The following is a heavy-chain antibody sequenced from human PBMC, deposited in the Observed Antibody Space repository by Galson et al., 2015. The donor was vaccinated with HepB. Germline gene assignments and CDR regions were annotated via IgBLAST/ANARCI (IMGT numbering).Heavy chain of an antibody. D-gene: IGHD4-17*01. CDR2: INPNSGGT. Sequence: SVKVSCKASGYTFTGYYMHWVRQAPGQGLEWMGRINPNSGGTNYAQKFQGRVTMTRDTSISTAYMELSRLRSDDTAVYYCARVVGDYGMWGFDPWGQGTLVTVSS. J-gene: IGHJ5*02. CDR1: GYTFTGYY. V-gene: IGHV1-2*06. CDR3: ARVVGDYGMWGFDP.